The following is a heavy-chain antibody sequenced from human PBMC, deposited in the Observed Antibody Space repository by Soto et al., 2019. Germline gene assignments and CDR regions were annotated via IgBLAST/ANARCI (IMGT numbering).Heavy chain of an antibody. CDR2: INSDGSST. CDR3: ARAGVSCSGVYCIHSYFYSMDV. D-gene: IGHD2-15*01. V-gene: IGHV3-74*01. CDR1: GFTFSRFW. Sequence: EVQLVESGGGLVQPGGSLRVSCAASGFTFSRFWMHWVRQAPGMGLVSVSRINSDGSSTNYADSVKGRFTISEDNDKRSLNIKMDSRRTEGTDVYYCARAGVSCSGVYCIHSYFYSMDVWGQGNKVTVS. J-gene: IGHJ6*02.